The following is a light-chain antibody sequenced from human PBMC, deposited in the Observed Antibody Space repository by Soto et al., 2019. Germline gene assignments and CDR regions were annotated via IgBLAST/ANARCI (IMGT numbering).Light chain of an antibody. J-gene: IGKJ4*01. CDR3: QHYNNWPFT. Sequence: EIVMTQSPATLSVSPGERATLSCRASQSVSSKLAWYQQKPGQAPRLLIYGASTSATGIPARFSGSGSGSEFTLTISSLQSEDVEVYYCQHYNNWPFTFGGGTKVEIK. CDR1: QSVSSK. V-gene: IGKV3-15*01. CDR2: GAS.